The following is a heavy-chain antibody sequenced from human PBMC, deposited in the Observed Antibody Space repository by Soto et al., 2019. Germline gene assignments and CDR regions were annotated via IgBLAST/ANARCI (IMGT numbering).Heavy chain of an antibody. D-gene: IGHD4-17*01. J-gene: IGHJ6*02. V-gene: IGHV5-51*01. Sequence: GESLKISCKGSGYTFTNYWIVWVRQIPGKGLEWMGIIYPGDSDTRYSPSFQGQVTISADRSISTAYLQWSSLKASDTGMYYCARYPTLTDYFFHGMDIWGQGTTVTVSS. CDR1: GYTFTNYW. CDR2: IYPGDSDT. CDR3: ARYPTLTDYFFHGMDI.